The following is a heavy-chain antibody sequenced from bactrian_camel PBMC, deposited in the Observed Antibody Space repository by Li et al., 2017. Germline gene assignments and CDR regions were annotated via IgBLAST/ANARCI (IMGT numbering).Heavy chain of an antibody. CDR1: GDTFSRYC. V-gene: IGHV3S9*01. CDR2: IESDGST. CDR3: AADCVRWDPQRGRFGNKY. D-gene: IGHD5*01. Sequence: VQLVESGGGSVQVGGSLRLSCVASGDTFSRYCMGWFRQIPDKEREGVAGIESDGSTSYADSVKGRFTISQDKSNNTLTQQMSSLKTEDTAVYYCAADCVRWDPQRGRFGNKYWGQGTQVTVS. J-gene: IGHJ4*01.